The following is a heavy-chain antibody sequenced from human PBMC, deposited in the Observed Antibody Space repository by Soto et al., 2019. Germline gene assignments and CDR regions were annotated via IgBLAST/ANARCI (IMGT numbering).Heavy chain of an antibody. CDR2: ISSRGNS. V-gene: IGHV4-59*02. CDR1: GDSVRSYF. J-gene: IGHJ6*02. Sequence: SETLSLTCTVSGDSVRSYFWNWMRQPPGKGLEWIGYISSRGNSNNNPALESRVSIAVDTSKNQLSLKLTSVTAADTAVYYCARDVRGSYYTMDVWGQGTTVTVSS. CDR3: ARDVRGSYYTMDV. D-gene: IGHD3-22*01.